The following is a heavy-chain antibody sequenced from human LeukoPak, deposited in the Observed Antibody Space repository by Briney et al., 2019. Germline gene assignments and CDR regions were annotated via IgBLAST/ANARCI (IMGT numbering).Heavy chain of an antibody. CDR2: IYHSGST. D-gene: IGHD2-15*01. J-gene: IGHJ5*02. CDR1: GGSISSGGYY. Sequence: TLSLTCTVSGGSISSGGYYWSWIRQPPGKGLEWIGYIYHSGSTYYNPSLKSRVTISVDRSKNQFSLKLSSVTAADTAVYYCARDPQDIVVVVEGGWFDPWGQGTLVTVSS. V-gene: IGHV4-30-2*01. CDR3: ARDPQDIVVVVEGGWFDP.